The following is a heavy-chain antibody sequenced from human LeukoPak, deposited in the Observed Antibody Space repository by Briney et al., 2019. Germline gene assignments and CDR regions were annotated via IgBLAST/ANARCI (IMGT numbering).Heavy chain of an antibody. CDR3: ARDLEYHFDY. D-gene: IGHD6-6*01. Sequence: PGGSLRLSCAASGFTFSSYSMNWVRQAPGKGLEWVSSISSSSSYIYYADSVKGRFAISRDDAKNSLYLQMNSLRAEDTAVYYCARDLEYHFDYWGQGTLVTVSS. V-gene: IGHV3-21*01. CDR2: ISSSSSYI. CDR1: GFTFSSYS. J-gene: IGHJ4*02.